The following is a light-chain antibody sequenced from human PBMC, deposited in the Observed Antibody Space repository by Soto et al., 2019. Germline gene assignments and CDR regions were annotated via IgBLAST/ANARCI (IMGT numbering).Light chain of an antibody. Sequence: EIVLTQSPGTLSLSPGERATLFCRASQSVSSAYLAWYQQRLGRPPRLLIYGASTRATGIQDRFSGTGSGTDFTLTISRLEPEDFAVYYCQEYHTSPPGYTFGQGTKLEIK. V-gene: IGKV3-20*01. CDR3: QEYHTSPPGYT. CDR2: GAS. J-gene: IGKJ2*01. CDR1: QSVSSAY.